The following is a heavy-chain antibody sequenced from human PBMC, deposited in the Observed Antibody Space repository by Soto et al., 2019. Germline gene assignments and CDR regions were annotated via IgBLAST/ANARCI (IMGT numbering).Heavy chain of an antibody. Sequence: ASVKVSCKASGYTFTSYAMHWVRQAPGQRLEWMGWINAGNGNTKYSQKFQGRVTITRDTSASTAYMELSSLRSEDTAVYYCARSLYYDYVWGSYRRAFDYWGQGTLVTVSS. V-gene: IGHV1-3*01. D-gene: IGHD3-16*02. CDR1: GYTFTSYA. CDR3: ARSLYYDYVWGSYRRAFDY. CDR2: INAGNGNT. J-gene: IGHJ4*02.